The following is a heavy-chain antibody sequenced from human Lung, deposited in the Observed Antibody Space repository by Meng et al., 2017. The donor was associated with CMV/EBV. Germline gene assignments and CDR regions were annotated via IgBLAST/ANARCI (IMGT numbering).Heavy chain of an antibody. CDR2: LWYEGSNT. D-gene: IGHD1-7*01. V-gene: IGHV3-33*06. CDR3: AKDMRDFGELLEY. Sequence: GGSLRLXXAASGFTFSNFGMHWVRQAPGRGLEWVALLWYEGSNTNYADSVKGRFTISRDNSKNTVYLQMNSLRVEDTAVYYCAKDMRDFGELLEYWGQGTLVTVSS. CDR1: GFTFSNFG. J-gene: IGHJ4*02.